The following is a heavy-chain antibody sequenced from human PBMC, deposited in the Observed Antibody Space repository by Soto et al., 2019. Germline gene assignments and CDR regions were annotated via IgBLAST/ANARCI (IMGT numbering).Heavy chain of an antibody. J-gene: IGHJ6*02. D-gene: IGHD5-18*01. CDR1: GGSLNSSY. V-gene: IGHV4-4*07. Sequence: KPSETLSLTCTISGGSLNSSYWSWIRQPPGKGLEWIGRIYARGVTNYKPSLKSRVTMSGDPSRNQFSLRLTSVTVADTAVYYCAKSSGYDFFYYGMDIWGRGTTVTVSS. CDR2: IYARGVT. CDR3: AKSSGYDFFYYGMDI.